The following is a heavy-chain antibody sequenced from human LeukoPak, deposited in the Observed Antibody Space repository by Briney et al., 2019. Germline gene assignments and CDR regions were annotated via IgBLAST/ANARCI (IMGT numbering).Heavy chain of an antibody. CDR2: ISSSGSTI. D-gene: IGHD6-6*01. CDR3: ARAPASLKVNYFDY. Sequence: GGSLRLSCAASGFTFSSYEMNWVRQAPGKGLEWVSDISSSGSTIYYADSVKGRFTISRDNAKNSLYLQMNSLRAEDTALYYCARAPASLKVNYFDYWGQGTLVTVSS. J-gene: IGHJ4*02. V-gene: IGHV3-48*03. CDR1: GFTFSSYE.